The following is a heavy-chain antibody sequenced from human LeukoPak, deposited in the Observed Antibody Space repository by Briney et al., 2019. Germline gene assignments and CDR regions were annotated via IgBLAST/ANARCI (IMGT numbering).Heavy chain of an antibody. CDR2: ISAYNGNT. V-gene: IGHV1-18*04. Sequence: ASVKVSCKASGYTFTGHYMHWVRQAPGQGLEWMGWISAYNGNTNYAQKLQGRVTMTTDTSTSTAYMELRSLRSDDTAVYYCASGWESRAFDIWGQGTMVTVSS. D-gene: IGHD1-26*01. CDR1: GYTFTGHY. J-gene: IGHJ3*02. CDR3: ASGWESRAFDI.